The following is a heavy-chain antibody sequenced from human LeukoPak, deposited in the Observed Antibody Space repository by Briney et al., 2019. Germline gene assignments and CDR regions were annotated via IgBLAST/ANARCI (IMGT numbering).Heavy chain of an antibody. V-gene: IGHV3-11*05. CDR1: GFTFSDYY. D-gene: IGHD5-24*01. J-gene: IGHJ4*02. Sequence: GGSLRLSCAASGFTFSDYYMNWIRQAPGKGLEWVSYIESSSSIKDYADSVRGRFTISRDNAKNSLFLQMDSLRAEDTAVYYCARGGSWLQSPFDSWGQGTLVTVSS. CDR3: ARGGSWLQSPFDS. CDR2: IESSSSIK.